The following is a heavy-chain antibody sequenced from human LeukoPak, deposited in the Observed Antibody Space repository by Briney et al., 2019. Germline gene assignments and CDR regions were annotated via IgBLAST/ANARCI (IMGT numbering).Heavy chain of an antibody. D-gene: IGHD3-22*01. CDR1: GFSFSTYA. V-gene: IGHV3-30-3*01. CDR3: ARAAYDSNGYTANHDY. J-gene: IGHJ4*02. Sequence: GGSLRLSCVTSGFSFSTYAMHWVRQAPGKGLEWVAVISDDGNGDYYADSVKGRFTISRDDPKNTLYLQMNSLRVEDTAMYYCARAAYDSNGYTANHDYWGQGALVTVSS. CDR2: ISDDGNGD.